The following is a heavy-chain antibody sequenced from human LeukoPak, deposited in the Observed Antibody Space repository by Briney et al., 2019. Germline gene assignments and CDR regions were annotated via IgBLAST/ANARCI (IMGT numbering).Heavy chain of an antibody. CDR1: GGSFSGYY. V-gene: IGHV4-4*07. CDR2: IYTSGST. J-gene: IGHJ4*02. Sequence: SETLSLTCAVYGGSFSGYYWSWIRQPAGKGLEWIGRIYTSGSTNYNPSLKSRVTMSVDTSKNQFSLKLSSVTAADTAVYYCAREEGDTAILPTHFDYWGQGTLVTVSS. CDR3: AREEGDTAILPTHFDY. D-gene: IGHD5-18*01.